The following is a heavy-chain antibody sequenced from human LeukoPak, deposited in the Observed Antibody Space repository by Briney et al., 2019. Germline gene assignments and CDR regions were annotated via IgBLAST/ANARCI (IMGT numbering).Heavy chain of an antibody. D-gene: IGHD3-10*01. CDR3: ARRGYYGSGSYLF. J-gene: IGHJ4*02. CDR1: GGSISSYY. CDR2: IFYSGST. V-gene: IGHV4-59*12. Sequence: SETLSLTCTVSGGSISSYYWTWIRQPPGKGLEWIGYIFYSGSTNYNPSLKSRVTISVDTSKNQFSLKLSSVTAADTAVYYCARRGYYGSGSYLFWGQGTLVTVSS.